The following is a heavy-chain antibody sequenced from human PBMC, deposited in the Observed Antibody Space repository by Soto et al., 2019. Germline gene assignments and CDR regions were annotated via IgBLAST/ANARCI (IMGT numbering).Heavy chain of an antibody. D-gene: IGHD3-10*01. CDR3: AKDTPLDDYYGSGEYFDY. CDR1: GFTFSSYA. V-gene: IGHV3-23*01. J-gene: IGHJ4*02. CDR2: ISGSGGST. Sequence: GGSLRLSCAASGFTFSSYAMSWVRQAPGKGLEWVSAISGSGGSTYYADSVKGRFTISRDNSKNTLYLQMNSLRAEDTAVYYCAKDTPLDDYYGSGEYFDYWGQGTLVTVSS.